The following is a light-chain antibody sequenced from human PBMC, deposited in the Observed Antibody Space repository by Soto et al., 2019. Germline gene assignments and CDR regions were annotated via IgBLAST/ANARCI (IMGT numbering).Light chain of an antibody. Sequence: DIQMTQSPSTLSASVGDRVTITCRASQSISSWLAWYQQKPGKAPKVLIYKASSLESGVPSRFSGSGSGTEIALTISSLQPDDFATYYCQQYNSYPGTFGQGAKVDIK. J-gene: IGKJ1*01. CDR1: QSISSW. V-gene: IGKV1-5*03. CDR3: QQYNSYPGT. CDR2: KAS.